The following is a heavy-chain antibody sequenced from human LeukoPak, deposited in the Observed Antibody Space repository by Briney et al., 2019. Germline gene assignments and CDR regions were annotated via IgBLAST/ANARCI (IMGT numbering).Heavy chain of an antibody. CDR2: ISAYNGNT. Sequence: ASVKVSCKASGYTFTSYGISWVRQAPGQGLEWMGWISAYNGNTNYAQKLQGRVTMTTDTSTSTAYMELRSPRSDDTAVYYCARVAIPKYCSGGSCYYYYYGMDVWGQGTTVTVSS. J-gene: IGHJ6*02. CDR1: GYTFTSYG. V-gene: IGHV1-18*01. CDR3: ARVAIPKYCSGGSCYYYYYGMDV. D-gene: IGHD2-15*01.